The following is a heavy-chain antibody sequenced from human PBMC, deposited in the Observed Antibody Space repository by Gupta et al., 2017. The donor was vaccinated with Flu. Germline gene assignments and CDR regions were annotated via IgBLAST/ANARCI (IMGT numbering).Heavy chain of an antibody. CDR3: AKHIVGSSGAH. V-gene: IGHV3-23*01. J-gene: IGHJ4*02. CDR2: ISASADRT. D-gene: IGHD1-26*01. Sequence: QLFESGGKFVQPGESLTLSCAASGFTFSSFAMSWVRQAPGKGLEWVAAISASADRTYYAAPVKGRFTISRDKSDSTLYLQMTSLQAEDTALYYCAKHIVGSSGAHWGQGTRVTVS. CDR1: GFTFSSFA.